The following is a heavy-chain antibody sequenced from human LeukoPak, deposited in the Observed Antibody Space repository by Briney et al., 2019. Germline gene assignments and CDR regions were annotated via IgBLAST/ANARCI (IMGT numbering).Heavy chain of an antibody. V-gene: IGHV3-74*01. J-gene: IGHJ4*02. D-gene: IGHD3-16*01. CDR1: GFTFSSYW. CDR3: ARSDDYPYLDH. CDR2: FNSDGIST. Sequence: GGSLRLSCAASGFTFSSYWMHWVRQAPGKGLVWVSRFNSDGISTGYADSVKGRFTISRDNAKNTLYLQMNSLRAEDTAVYYCARSDDYPYLDHWGQGTLVTVSS.